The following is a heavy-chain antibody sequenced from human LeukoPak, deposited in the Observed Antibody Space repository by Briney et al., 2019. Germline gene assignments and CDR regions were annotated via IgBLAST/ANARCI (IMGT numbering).Heavy chain of an antibody. V-gene: IGHV3-30*02. D-gene: IGHD4-17*01. CDR1: GFIFSSFG. CDR3: AKDRGDYTNWFDP. CDR2: IRYDGSNK. Sequence: QTGGSLRLSCAASGFIFSSFGMHWVRQAPGKGLEWVAFIRYDGSNKYYADSVKGRFTISRDNSKNTLYLQINSPRAEDTAIYYCAKDRGDYTNWFDPWGQGTLVTVSS. J-gene: IGHJ5*02.